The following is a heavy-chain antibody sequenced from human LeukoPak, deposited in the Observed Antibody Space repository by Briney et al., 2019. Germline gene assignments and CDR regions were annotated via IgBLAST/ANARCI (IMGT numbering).Heavy chain of an antibody. CDR3: AKGRGYSGNAADS. CDR2: MRGDGSTT. Sequence: PGWSLRLSCAASGFAFVDYAVHWVRQAPGKGLEWVSLMRGDGSTTYYADSVKGRLTISRDNSKNSLYLQMNGLRIEDTALYYCAKGRGYSGNAADSWGQGTLVTVSS. V-gene: IGHV3-43*02. J-gene: IGHJ5*01. D-gene: IGHD5-12*01. CDR1: GFAFVDYA.